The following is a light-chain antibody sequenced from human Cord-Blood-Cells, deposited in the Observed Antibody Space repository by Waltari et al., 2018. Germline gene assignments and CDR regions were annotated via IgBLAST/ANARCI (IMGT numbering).Light chain of an antibody. CDR1: QSISSY. Sequence: DIQMTQSPSSLSASVGDRVTITFRASQSISSYLNWYQQKPGKAPKLLIYAASSLQSGVPSRFSGSGSWTDFTLTISSLQPEDFATYYCQQSYSTPLTFGGGTKVEIK. J-gene: IGKJ4*01. V-gene: IGKV1-39*01. CDR2: AAS. CDR3: QQSYSTPLT.